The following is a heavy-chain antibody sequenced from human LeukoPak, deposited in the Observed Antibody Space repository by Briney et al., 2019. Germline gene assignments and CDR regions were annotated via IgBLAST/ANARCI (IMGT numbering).Heavy chain of an antibody. CDR1: GFTFGDYA. CDR3: VLQTTVTTY. CDR2: IRSKAYGGTT. V-gene: IGHV3-49*03. J-gene: IGHJ4*02. D-gene: IGHD4-17*01. Sequence: GGSLRLSCTASGFTFGDYAKSWFRQAPGKGLEWVGLIRSKAYGGTTEYAASVKGRFTISRDDSKSIAYLQMNSLKTEDTAVYYCVLQTTVTTYWGQGTLVTVSS.